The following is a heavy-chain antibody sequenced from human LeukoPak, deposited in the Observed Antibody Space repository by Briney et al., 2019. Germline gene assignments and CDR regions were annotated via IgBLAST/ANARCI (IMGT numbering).Heavy chain of an antibody. J-gene: IGHJ4*02. CDR2: VIPIFRTA. CDR3: ARDFYSSSFGDY. V-gene: IGHV1-69*05. D-gene: IGHD6-6*01. Sequence: SVKVSCKASGGTFSSYAISWVRQAPGQGLEWMGRVIPIFRTANYAQKFQGRVTITTDESTSTAYMELSSLRSEDTAVYYCARDFYSSSFGDYWGQGTLVTVSS. CDR1: GGTFSSYA.